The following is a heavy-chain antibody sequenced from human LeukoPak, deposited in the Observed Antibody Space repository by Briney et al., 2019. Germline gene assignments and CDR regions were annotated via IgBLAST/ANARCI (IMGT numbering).Heavy chain of an antibody. J-gene: IGHJ4*02. CDR3: ARGGSYYDSSGYYDFDY. D-gene: IGHD3-22*01. Sequence: SVKVSCKASVYTFTSYGISWVRQAPGHGLEWMGGISAYNGNTNYAQKLQGRVTKTTDKSTSTADLELRSLRSDDTAGYYCARGGSYYDSSGYYDFDYWGQGTLVTVSS. V-gene: IGHV1-18*01. CDR2: ISAYNGNT. CDR1: VYTFTSYG.